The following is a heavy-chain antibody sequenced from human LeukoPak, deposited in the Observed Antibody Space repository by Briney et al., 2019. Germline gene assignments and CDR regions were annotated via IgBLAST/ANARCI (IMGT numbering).Heavy chain of an antibody. CDR2: INHSGST. CDR1: GGSFSGYY. D-gene: IGHD6-6*01. Sequence: PSETLSLTCAVYGGSFSGYYWSWIRQPPGKGLEWIGEINHSGSTNYNPSLKSRVTISVDTSKNQFSLKLSSVTAADTAVYYCARGAGGSSSYGFFRAWGQGTLVTVSS. V-gene: IGHV4-34*01. CDR3: ARGAGGSSSYGFFRA. J-gene: IGHJ5*02.